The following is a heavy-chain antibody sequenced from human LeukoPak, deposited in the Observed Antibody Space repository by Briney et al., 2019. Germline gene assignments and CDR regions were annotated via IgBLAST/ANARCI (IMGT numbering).Heavy chain of an antibody. Sequence: PGGSLRLSCAASGFTFSSYAMHWVRQAPGKGLEWVAVISYDGSNKYYADSVKGRFTISRDNSKNTLYLQMNSLRAEDTAVYYCARGTGIVGATLDYWGQGTLVTVSS. CDR1: GFTFSSYA. D-gene: IGHD1-26*01. CDR3: ARGTGIVGATLDY. V-gene: IGHV3-30-3*01. CDR2: ISYDGSNK. J-gene: IGHJ4*02.